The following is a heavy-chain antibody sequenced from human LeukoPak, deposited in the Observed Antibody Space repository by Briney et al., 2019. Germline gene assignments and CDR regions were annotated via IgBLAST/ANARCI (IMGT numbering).Heavy chain of an antibody. CDR3: ARASGSTRVVWFDP. Sequence: PGRSLRLSCAASGFTFSDYYMSWIRQAPGKGLEWISHISSSGSNIYYADSVKGRFTISRDNAKNSLYLQMNSLRAEDTAVYYCARASGSTRVVWFDPWGQGTLVTVSS. J-gene: IGHJ5*02. CDR2: ISSSGSNI. D-gene: IGHD5/OR15-5a*01. CDR1: GFTFSDYY. V-gene: IGHV3-11*04.